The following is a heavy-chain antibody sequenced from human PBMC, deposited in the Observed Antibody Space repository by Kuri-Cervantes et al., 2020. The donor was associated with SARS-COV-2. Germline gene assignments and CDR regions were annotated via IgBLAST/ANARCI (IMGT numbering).Heavy chain of an antibody. V-gene: IGHV3-7*05. D-gene: IGHD2-2*03. J-gene: IGHJ4*02. CDR3: ARVGYCSSTSCRRFDY. CDR2: IKQDGSEK. CDR1: GFTFSSYW. Sequence: GGSLRLSCAASGFTFSSYWMSWVRQAPGKGLEWVANIKQDGSEKYYGDSVKGRFTISRDNAKNSLYLQMNSLRAEDTAVYYCARVGYCSSTSCRRFDYWGPRTLVPSPQ.